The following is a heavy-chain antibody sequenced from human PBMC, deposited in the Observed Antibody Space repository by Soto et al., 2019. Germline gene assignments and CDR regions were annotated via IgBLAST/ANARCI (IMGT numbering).Heavy chain of an antibody. D-gene: IGHD3-22*01. Sequence: SVKVSCKASGGTFSSYAISWVRQAPGQGLEWMGGIIPIFGTANYAQKFQGRVTITADESTSTAYMELSSLRSEDTAVYYCAREQYYYDSSGYSQAGFDIWGQGTMVTVSS. V-gene: IGHV1-69*13. J-gene: IGHJ3*02. CDR2: IIPIFGTA. CDR1: GGTFSSYA. CDR3: AREQYYYDSSGYSQAGFDI.